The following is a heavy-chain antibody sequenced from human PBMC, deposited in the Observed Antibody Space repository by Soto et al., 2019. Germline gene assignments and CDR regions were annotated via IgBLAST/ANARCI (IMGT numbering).Heavy chain of an antibody. CDR1: GGSISSGDYY. CDR2: IYYSGST. J-gene: IGHJ5*02. CDR3: ARAVWGAGGLSNWFDP. D-gene: IGHD3-16*01. Sequence: SETLSLTCTVSGGSISSGDYYWSWIRQPPGKGLEWIGYIYYSGSTYYNPSLKSRVTISVDTSKNQFSLKLSSVTAADTAVYYCARAVWGAGGLSNWFDPWGQGTLVTVSS. V-gene: IGHV4-30-4*01.